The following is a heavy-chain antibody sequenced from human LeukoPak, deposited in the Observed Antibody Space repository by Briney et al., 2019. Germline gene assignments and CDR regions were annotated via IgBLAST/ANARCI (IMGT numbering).Heavy chain of an antibody. V-gene: IGHV1-2*02. CDR2: INPNSGGT. D-gene: IGHD3-10*01. CDR3: ARDRAWFGDLEVFDY. CDR1: GYTFTGYY. Sequence: ASVKVSCKASGYTFTGYYMHWVRQAPGQGLEWMGWINPNSGGTNYAQKFQGRVTMTRDTSISTAYMELSRLRSDDTAVYYCARDRAWFGDLEVFDYWGQGTLVTVSS. J-gene: IGHJ4*02.